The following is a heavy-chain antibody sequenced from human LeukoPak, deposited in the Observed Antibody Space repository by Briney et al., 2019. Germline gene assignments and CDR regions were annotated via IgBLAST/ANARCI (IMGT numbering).Heavy chain of an antibody. CDR2: ISYSGST. D-gene: IGHD3-22*01. V-gene: IGHV4-59*08. CDR3: ARQGNYYDSSGYPDWYFDL. Sequence: SETLSLTCTVSGDSISSYYWSWIRQPPGKGLEWIGYISYSGSTTYNPSLKSRVTISVDTSKNQFSLKLSSVTAADTAVYYCARQGNYYDSSGYPDWYFDLWGRGTLVTVSS. CDR1: GDSISSYY. J-gene: IGHJ2*01.